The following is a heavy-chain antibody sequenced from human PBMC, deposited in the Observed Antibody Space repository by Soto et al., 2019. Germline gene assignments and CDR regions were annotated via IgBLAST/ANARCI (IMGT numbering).Heavy chain of an antibody. V-gene: IGHV4-4*02. CDR2: IYHSGST. J-gene: IGHJ6*02. Sequence: SETLSLTCAVSGGSIISSNWWSWVRHPPGKGLEWIGEIYHSGSTNYNPSLKSRVTISVDKSKNQFSLKLSSVTAADTAVYYCARVSGSYYYGMDVWGQGITVTVSS. CDR3: ARVSGSYYYGMDV. D-gene: IGHD1-26*01. CDR1: GGSIISSNW.